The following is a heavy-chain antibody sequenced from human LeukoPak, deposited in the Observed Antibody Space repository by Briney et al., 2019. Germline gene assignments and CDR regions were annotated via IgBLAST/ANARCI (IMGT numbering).Heavy chain of an antibody. V-gene: IGHV4-39*01. CDR1: GGSISSSSYY. D-gene: IGHD1-7*01. CDR3: AAEDWNYGSFDY. Sequence: SETLSLTCTVSGGSISSSSYYWGWIRQPPGKGLEWIGSIYYSGSTYYNPSLKSRVTISVDTSKSQFSLKLSSVTAADTAVYYCAAEDWNYGSFDYWGQGTLVTVSS. J-gene: IGHJ4*02. CDR2: IYYSGST.